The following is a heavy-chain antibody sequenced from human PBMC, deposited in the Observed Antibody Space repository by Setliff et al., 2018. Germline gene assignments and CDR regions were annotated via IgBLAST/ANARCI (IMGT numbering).Heavy chain of an antibody. CDR3: ARDPGVHSGTWCLDS. CDR1: GGSISSGNHF. J-gene: IGHJ4*02. V-gene: IGHV4-61*02. CDR2: IYTSGSP. D-gene: IGHD2-8*01. Sequence: PSETLSLTCTLSGGSISSGNHFWSWIRQPAGKGLEWIGRIYTSGSPKYIPSLKSRVTMSVDTSKNQFSLRLDSVTAADTAVYYCARDPGVHSGTWCLDSWGQGTQVTSPQ.